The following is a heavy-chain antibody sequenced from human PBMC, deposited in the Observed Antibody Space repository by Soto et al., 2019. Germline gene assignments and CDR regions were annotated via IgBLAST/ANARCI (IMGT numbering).Heavy chain of an antibody. CDR2: IYHSGST. J-gene: IGHJ4*02. CDR1: GGSISSGGYS. Sequence: PSETLSLTCAVSGGSISSGGYSWSWIRQPPGKGLEWIGYIYHSGSTYYNPSLKSRVTISVDRSKNQFSLKLSSVTAADTAVYYCARSGEGASDFDYWGQGTLVTVSS. CDR3: ARSGEGASDFDY. D-gene: IGHD1-26*01. V-gene: IGHV4-30-2*01.